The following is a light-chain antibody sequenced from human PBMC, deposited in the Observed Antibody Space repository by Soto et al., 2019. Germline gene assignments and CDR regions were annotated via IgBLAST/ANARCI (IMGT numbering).Light chain of an antibody. J-gene: IGKJ5*01. V-gene: IGKV3-11*01. CDR3: QQRHMWPIT. CDR1: QSVSYY. CDR2: DAS. Sequence: EIVMTPSPATLSVSPGERATLSCRASQSVSYYLAWYQQTPGQAPRLLIYDASSRATGVPDRFSGSGSGTDFTLTISSLEPEDSAVYYCQQRHMWPITFGQGTRLEIK.